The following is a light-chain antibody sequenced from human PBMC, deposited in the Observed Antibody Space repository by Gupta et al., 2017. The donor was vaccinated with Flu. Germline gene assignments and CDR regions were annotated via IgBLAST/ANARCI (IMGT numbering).Light chain of an antibody. CDR3: MQGSRWPWA. J-gene: IGKJ1*01. CDR2: QVS. V-gene: IGKV2-30*01. CDR1: QSLVYSDGNIY. Sequence: ISCRSSQSLVYSDGNIYLHWFQQRPGQSPRRLIYQVSHRESGVPDRFSGSGSGTDFTLKISRVEAEDFGVYYCMQGSRWPWAFGQRTKVEIK.